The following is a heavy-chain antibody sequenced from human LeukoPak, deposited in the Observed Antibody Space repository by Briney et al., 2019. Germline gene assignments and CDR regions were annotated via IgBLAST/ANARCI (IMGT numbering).Heavy chain of an antibody. J-gene: IGHJ4*02. Sequence: QPGRSLRLSCAASGFTFDDYAMPWVRQAPGKGLEWVSGISWNSGSIGYADSAKGRFTISRDNAKNSLYLQMNSLRAEDTALYYCAKGMPPWGYDSLDYWGQGTLVTVSS. CDR3: AKGMPPWGYDSLDY. CDR1: GFTFDDYA. V-gene: IGHV3-9*01. D-gene: IGHD3-22*01. CDR2: ISWNSGSI.